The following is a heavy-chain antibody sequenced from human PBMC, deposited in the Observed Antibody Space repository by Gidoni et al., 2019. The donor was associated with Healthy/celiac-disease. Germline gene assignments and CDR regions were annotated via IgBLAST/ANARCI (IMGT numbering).Heavy chain of an antibody. CDR1: GFTFSSYA. D-gene: IGHD1-26*01. CDR3: ANRRFSYSSPFDY. J-gene: IGHJ4*02. CDR2: VSGSGDYT. Sequence: EVQLLESGGGLVQPGGSLRLSCAASGFTFSSYAMSWVRQAPGKGLEWVSAVSGSGDYTFYAASVKGRFTISRDNSKNTLYLQMNSLRAEDTALYYCANRRFSYSSPFDYWGQGTLVTVSS. V-gene: IGHV3-23*01.